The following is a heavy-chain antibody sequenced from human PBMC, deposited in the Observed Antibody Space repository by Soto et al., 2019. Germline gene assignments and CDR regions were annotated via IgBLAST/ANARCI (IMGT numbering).Heavy chain of an antibody. CDR3: AKGGPTIFGVVIRDFDY. CDR1: GFTFSSYA. V-gene: IGHV3-30-3*01. CDR2: ISYDGSNK. D-gene: IGHD3-3*01. J-gene: IGHJ4*02. Sequence: QVQLVESGGGMVQPGRSLRLSCAASGFTFSSYAMHWVRQAPGKGLEWVAVISYDGSNKYYADSVKGRFTISRDNSKNTLYLQMNSLRAEDTAVYYCAKGGPTIFGVVIRDFDYWGQGTLVTVSS.